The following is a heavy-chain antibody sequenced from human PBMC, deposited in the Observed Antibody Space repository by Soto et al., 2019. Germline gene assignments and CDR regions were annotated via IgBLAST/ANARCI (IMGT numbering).Heavy chain of an antibody. CDR2: IRNKANSYAT. Sequence: EMQLVESGGGLVQPGGSLRLSCAASGFTFSDHYMDWVRQAPGKGLEWVGRIRNKANSYATEYAASVKGRFTISRDDSKNSLYLQMNSLRTEDTAVYYCARVPLVAGAADHRGWFDPWGQGTLVTVSS. CDR1: GFTFSDHY. J-gene: IGHJ5*02. CDR3: ARVPLVAGAADHRGWFDP. D-gene: IGHD2-2*01. V-gene: IGHV3-72*01.